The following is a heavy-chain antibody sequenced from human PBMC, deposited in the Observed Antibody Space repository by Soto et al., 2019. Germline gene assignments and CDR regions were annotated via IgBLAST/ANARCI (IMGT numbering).Heavy chain of an antibody. Sequence: SETLSLTCTVSGGSFRSVDYYWGWIRQPPNKGLEWIGSMHYSGSTFYNPSLKSRVTISVDTSKNQFSLKLTSVTAADTAVYYCARPGYSSSWYWFDRRGQGTLVTVS. CDR1: GGSFRSVDYY. J-gene: IGHJ5*02. V-gene: IGHV4-39*01. CDR2: MHYSGST. CDR3: ARPGYSSSWYWFDR. D-gene: IGHD6-13*01.